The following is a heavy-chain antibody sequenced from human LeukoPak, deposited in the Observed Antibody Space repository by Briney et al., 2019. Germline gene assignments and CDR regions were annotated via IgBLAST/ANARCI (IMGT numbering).Heavy chain of an antibody. CDR3: VKDQSRGWSLDH. J-gene: IGHJ4*02. D-gene: IGHD6-19*01. V-gene: IGHV3-33*06. CDR1: GFIFSSYG. Sequence: GGSLRLSCAASGFIFSSYGMHWVRQAPGKGLEGVAVIWYDGSNKYCADSVKGRFTISRDNSKNTLYLQMNSLRAEDTAVYYCVKDQSRGWSLDHWGQGTLVTVSS. CDR2: IWYDGSNK.